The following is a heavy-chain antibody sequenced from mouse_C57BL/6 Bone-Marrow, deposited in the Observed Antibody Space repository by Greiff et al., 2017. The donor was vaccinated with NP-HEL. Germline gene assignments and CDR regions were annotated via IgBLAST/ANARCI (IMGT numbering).Heavy chain of an antibody. CDR1: GFTFSSYA. CDR2: ISDGGSYT. Sequence: EVKLEESGGGLVKPGGSLKLSCAASGFTFSSYAMSWVRQTPEKRLEWVATISDGGSYTYYPDNVKGRFTISRDNAKNNLYLQMSHLKSEDTAMYYCARGGDYGSSFFDYWGQGTTLTVSS. V-gene: IGHV5-4*03. J-gene: IGHJ2*01. D-gene: IGHD1-1*01. CDR3: ARGGDYGSSFFDY.